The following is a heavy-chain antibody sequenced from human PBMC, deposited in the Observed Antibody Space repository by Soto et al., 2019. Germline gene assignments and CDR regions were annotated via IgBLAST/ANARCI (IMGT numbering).Heavy chain of an antibody. Sequence: VGSLRLSCAASGFTVSSNYMSWVRQAPGKGLEWVSVIYSGGSTYYADSVKGRFTISRDNSKNTLYLQMNSLRAEDTAVYYCAREIAVVAATQTTPYYYGMDVWGQGTTVTVSS. CDR1: GFTVSSNY. V-gene: IGHV3-53*01. CDR3: AREIAVVAATQTTPYYYGMDV. D-gene: IGHD2-15*01. J-gene: IGHJ6*02. CDR2: IYSGGST.